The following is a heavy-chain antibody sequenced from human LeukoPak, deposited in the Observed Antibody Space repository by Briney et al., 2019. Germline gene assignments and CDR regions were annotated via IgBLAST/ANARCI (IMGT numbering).Heavy chain of an antibody. CDR2: INPSGVST. V-gene: IGHV1-46*01. CDR1: GYTFTTYY. J-gene: IGHJ4*02. Sequence: EASVKVSCKASGYTFTTYYIHWVRQAPGQGLEWMGVINPSGVSTSHAQKFQGRVTMTSDTSTNTGYMELSSLRSEDTAVYSCARGRYSSGFFDYWGQGTLVTVSS. CDR3: ARGRYSSGFFDY. D-gene: IGHD6-25*01.